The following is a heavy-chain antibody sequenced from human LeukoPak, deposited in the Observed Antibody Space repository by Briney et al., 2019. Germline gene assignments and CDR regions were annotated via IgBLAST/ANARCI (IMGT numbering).Heavy chain of an antibody. CDR1: GGSISSYY. CDR2: IYYSGST. J-gene: IGHJ4*02. Sequence: PSETLSLTCTVSGGSISSYYWSWIRQPPGKGLEWIGSIYYSGSTYYNPSLKSRVTISVDTSKNQFSLKLSSVTAADTAVYYCASLVPAAISSGGYWGQGTLVTVSS. V-gene: IGHV4-59*12. D-gene: IGHD2-2*02. CDR3: ASLVPAAISSGGY.